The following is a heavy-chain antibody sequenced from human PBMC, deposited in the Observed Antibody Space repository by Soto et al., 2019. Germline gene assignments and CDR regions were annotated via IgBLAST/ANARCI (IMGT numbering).Heavy chain of an antibody. CDR1: GGSISSSNW. D-gene: IGHD2-15*01. CDR3: ARKKVVATYFDY. J-gene: IGHJ4*02. Sequence: SETLSLTCAVSGGSISSSNWCSWVRQPPGKGLEWIGEIYHSGSTNYNPSLKSRVTISVDKSKNQFSLKLSSVTAADTAVYYCARKKVVATYFDYWGQGTLVTVSS. CDR2: IYHSGST. V-gene: IGHV4-4*02.